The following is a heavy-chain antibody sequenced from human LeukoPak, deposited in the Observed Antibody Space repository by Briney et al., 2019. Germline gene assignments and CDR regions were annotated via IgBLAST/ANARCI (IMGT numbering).Heavy chain of an antibody. D-gene: IGHD5-18*01. J-gene: IGHJ4*02. V-gene: IGHV1-69*02. CDR1: GGTFSSYT. CDR2: IIPILGIA. Sequence: SVKVSYKASGGTFSSYTISWVRQAPGQGLEWMGRIIPILGIANYAQKFQGRVTITADKSTSTAYMELSSLRSEDTAVYYCARGGGYSYGYDDYWGQGTLVTVSS. CDR3: ARGGGYSYGYDDY.